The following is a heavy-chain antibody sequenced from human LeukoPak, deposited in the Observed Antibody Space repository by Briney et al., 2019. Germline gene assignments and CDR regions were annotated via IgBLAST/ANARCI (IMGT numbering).Heavy chain of an antibody. V-gene: IGHV1-2*06. CDR3: ARGGTEASSGDY. CDR2: INPNSGGT. D-gene: IGHD3-10*01. Sequence: GASVKVSCKAPGYTFTAYFMHWVRQAPGQGLEWMGRINPNSGGTNYAQKFQGRVTMTRDTSITTAYMDLSRLTYDDTAVYYCARGGTEASSGDYWGQGTLVTVSS. CDR1: GYTFTAYF. J-gene: IGHJ4*02.